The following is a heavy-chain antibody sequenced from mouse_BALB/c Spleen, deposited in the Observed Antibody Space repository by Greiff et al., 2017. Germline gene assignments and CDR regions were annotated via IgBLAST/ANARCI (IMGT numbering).Heavy chain of an antibody. CDR2: MKLSTGYI. Sequence: QVQLQQSGAELAKTGASVKMSCKASGYTFTSYWMHWVKKRPGQGLEWIGDMKLSTGYIEYNQKFKDKATLTADKSSSTAYMQLSSLTSEDSAVYYCADANLYYYAIDYSVQSPSVTVSS. D-gene: IGHD6-5*01. CDR3: ADANLYYYAIDY. CDR1: GYTFTSYW. J-gene: IGHJ4*01. V-gene: IGHV1-7*01.